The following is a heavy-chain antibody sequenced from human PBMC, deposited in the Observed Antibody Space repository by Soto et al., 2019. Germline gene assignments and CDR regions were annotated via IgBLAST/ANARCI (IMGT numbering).Heavy chain of an antibody. J-gene: IGHJ4*02. CDR3: ARGSYYFDY. V-gene: IGHV4-59*01. CDR2: IYYSGST. CDR1: GGSISSYY. Sequence: SETLSLTCTASGGSISSYYWSWIRQPPGKGLEWIAYIYYSGSTNYNPSLKSRVTISVDRSNNQFSLEVSSLTAADTAVYYCARGSYYFDYWGQGTLITVSS.